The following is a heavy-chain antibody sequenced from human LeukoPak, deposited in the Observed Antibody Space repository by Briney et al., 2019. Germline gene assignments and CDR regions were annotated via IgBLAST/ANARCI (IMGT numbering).Heavy chain of an antibody. CDR3: ARMTPDSPSFDY. Sequence: SGPALAKPTQTLTLTCTFSGFSLSTPAMCVTWIRQPPGKSLEWLSRIDWDDDKFYSPSLRTRLTISKDTPKNQVVLRMTNMDPVDTGTYYCARMTPDSPSFDYWGQGALITVSS. J-gene: IGHJ4*02. V-gene: IGHV2-70*17. D-gene: IGHD2-15*01. CDR1: GFSLSTPAMC. CDR2: IDWDDDK.